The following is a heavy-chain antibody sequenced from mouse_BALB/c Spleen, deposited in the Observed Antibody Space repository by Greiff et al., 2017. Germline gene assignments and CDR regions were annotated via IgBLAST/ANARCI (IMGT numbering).Heavy chain of an antibody. V-gene: IGHV6-6*02. CDR3: TRRDYDGEGFAY. D-gene: IGHD2-4*01. CDR1: GFTFSNYW. Sequence: EVMLVESGGGLVQPGGSMKLSCVASGFTFSNYWMNWVRQSPEKGLEWVAEIRLKSNNYATHYAESVKGRFTISRDDSKSSVYLQMNNLRAEDTGIYYCTRRDYDGEGFAYWGQGTLVTVSA. J-gene: IGHJ3*01. CDR2: IRLKSNNYAT.